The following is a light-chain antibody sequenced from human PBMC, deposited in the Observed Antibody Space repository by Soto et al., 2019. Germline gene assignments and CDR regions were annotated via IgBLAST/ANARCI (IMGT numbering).Light chain of an antibody. CDR3: AAWDDSVNGWV. CDR1: TSNIGGNP. J-gene: IGLJ3*02. V-gene: IGLV1-44*01. Sequence: QSVLTLPPSASGTPGQRVTISCSGSTSNIGGNPVNWYQQLPGTAPKLLIYSDNQRPSGVPDRFSGSKSGTSASLAISGLQSEDEADYFCAAWDDSVNGWVFGGGTQLTVL. CDR2: SDN.